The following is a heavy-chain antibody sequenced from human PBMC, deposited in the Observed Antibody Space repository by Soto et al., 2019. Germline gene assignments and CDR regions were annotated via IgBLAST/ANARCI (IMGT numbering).Heavy chain of an antibody. CDR1: GFTFSSYA. CDR2: ISSSSSYI. D-gene: IGHD6-6*01. CDR3: PRDRQLANYYYYGMAV. J-gene: IGHJ6*02. Sequence: GGALGLSCAASGFTFSSYAMHWVRQAPGKGLEWVSSISSSSSYIYYADSVKGRFTISRDNAKNSLYLQMNSLRAEDTAVYYCPRDRQLANYYYYGMAVWGQGTTVAVSS. V-gene: IGHV3-21*01.